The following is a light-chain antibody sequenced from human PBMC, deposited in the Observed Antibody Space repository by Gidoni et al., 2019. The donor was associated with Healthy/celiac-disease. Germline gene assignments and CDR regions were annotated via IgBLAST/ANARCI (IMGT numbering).Light chain of an antibody. CDR1: QSVSSN. Sequence: IVMTHSPATLSVSPGERATLSCRASQSVSSNLAWYQQKPGHAPRLLIDGASTRATGIPARFSGSGSGTEFTLTISSLQSEDFAVYYCQQYNNWPWTFGQGTKVEIK. CDR2: GAS. V-gene: IGKV3D-15*01. CDR3: QQYNNWPWT. J-gene: IGKJ1*01.